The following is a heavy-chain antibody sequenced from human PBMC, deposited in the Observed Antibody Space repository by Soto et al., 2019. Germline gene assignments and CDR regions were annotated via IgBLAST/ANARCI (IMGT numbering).Heavy chain of an antibody. CDR3: ARDLGYYDSSGYFDD. J-gene: IGHJ4*02. D-gene: IGHD3-22*01. CDR2: ISSSDRII. Sequence: QVQLVESGGGLVKPGGSLRLSCAASGFTFSDYYMSWIRQAPGKGLEWVSYISSSDRIIYYADSVKGRFTIPRDNANKSLYRQMNSLSAEDTAVYYCARDLGYYDSSGYFDDWGQGTLVTVSS. CDR1: GFTFSDYY. V-gene: IGHV3-11*01.